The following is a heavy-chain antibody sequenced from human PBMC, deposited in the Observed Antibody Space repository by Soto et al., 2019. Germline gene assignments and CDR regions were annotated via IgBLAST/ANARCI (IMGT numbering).Heavy chain of an antibody. J-gene: IGHJ4*02. CDR2: IDYSGST. Sequence: QVQLQESGPGLVKPSETLSLTCTVSGGSMSPYYWSWIRQPPGKGLEWIGYIDYSGSTNYNPYVKSRVTISADTSRNQFSLKVSSVTAADTAVYYCARLNRDVCRGGSGYFRHDYWGQGTLVIVSS. D-gene: IGHD2-15*01. CDR1: GGSMSPYY. CDR3: ARLNRDVCRGGSGYFRHDY. V-gene: IGHV4-59*01.